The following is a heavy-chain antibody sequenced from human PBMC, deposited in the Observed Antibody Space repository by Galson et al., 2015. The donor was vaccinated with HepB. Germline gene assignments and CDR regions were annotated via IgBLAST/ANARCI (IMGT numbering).Heavy chain of an antibody. Sequence: SLRLSCAVSGSPFSDYGTYWLRQGPGKGLEWVASIRYDGRTKYYGDSVGGRCTISRDLAKNTLYLQMTSLRPEDTAVYSCGKEGEPLGGWIDPWGQGTLVIVST. CDR1: GSPFSDYG. J-gene: IGHJ5*02. D-gene: IGHD1-14*01. V-gene: IGHV3-30*02. CDR2: IRYDGRTK. CDR3: GKEGEPLGGWIDP.